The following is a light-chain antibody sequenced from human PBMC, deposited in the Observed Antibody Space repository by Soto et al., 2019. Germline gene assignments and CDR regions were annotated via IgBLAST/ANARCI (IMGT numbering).Light chain of an antibody. J-gene: IGKJ1*01. Sequence: EIMMTQSPATLSVSPGERATLSCRASQSIDNKLAWYQQKPGQAPRLLIYGASARATGIPARFSGSGSGTEFTLTISSLQSEDFAVYYCQQYDNWPPTTFGPGTKV. V-gene: IGKV3-15*01. CDR3: QQYDNWPPTT. CDR2: GAS. CDR1: QSIDNK.